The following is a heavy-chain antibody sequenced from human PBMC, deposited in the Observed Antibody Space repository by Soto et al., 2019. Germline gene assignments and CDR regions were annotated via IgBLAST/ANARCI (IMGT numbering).Heavy chain of an antibody. CDR3: ASQTVVATSEAADY. D-gene: IGHD5-12*01. CDR2: ISSSSSTI. Sequence: GGSLRLPCAASGFTFSSYSMNWVRQAPGKGLEWVSYISSSSSTIYYADSVKGRFTISRDNAKNSLYLQMNSLRDEDTAVYYCASQTVVATSEAADYWGQGTLVTVSS. CDR1: GFTFSSYS. V-gene: IGHV3-48*02. J-gene: IGHJ4*02.